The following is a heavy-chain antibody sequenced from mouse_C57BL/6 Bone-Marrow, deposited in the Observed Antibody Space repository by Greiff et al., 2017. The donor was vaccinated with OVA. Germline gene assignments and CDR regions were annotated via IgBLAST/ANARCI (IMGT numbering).Heavy chain of an antibody. V-gene: IGHV1-81*01. J-gene: IGHJ2*01. CDR3: ARDGYYLYYLDY. D-gene: IGHD2-3*01. CDR2: IYPRSGNT. Sequence: QVQLQQSGAELARPGASVKLSCKASGYTFTSYGISWVKQRTGQGLEWIGEIYPRSGNTYYTEKFKGKATLTADKSSSTAYMEIRSLTSEDAAVYFCARDGYYLYYLDYWGQGTTLTVSS. CDR1: GYTFTSYG.